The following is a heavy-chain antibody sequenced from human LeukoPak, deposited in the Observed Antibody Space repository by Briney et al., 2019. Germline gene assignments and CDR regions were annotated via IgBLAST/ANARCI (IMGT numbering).Heavy chain of an antibody. J-gene: IGHJ4*02. V-gene: IGHV1-24*01. Sequence: GASVKVSCKVSGYSLLEVAMHWVRQAPGKGLEWVGSFDPEDGEEGETHYGQQFQGRVTMTEDASTDTAYMELNSLRSEDTAVYYCAMTDLYAGRPFDYWGQGTLVSVLS. CDR2: FDPEDGEEGET. D-gene: IGHD2-8*01. CDR1: GYSLLEVA. CDR3: AMTDLYAGRPFDY.